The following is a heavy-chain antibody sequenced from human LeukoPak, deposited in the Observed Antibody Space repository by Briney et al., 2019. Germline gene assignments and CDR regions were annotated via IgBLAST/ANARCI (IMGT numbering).Heavy chain of an antibody. J-gene: IGHJ6*03. V-gene: IGHV3-23*01. Sequence: PGRSLRLSCAASGFTYDDYAMSWVRQAPGKGLKWVSTINDNGAGTYYADSVKGRFTISRDNSYNTMSLQMNSLRDEDAGVYYCAKGLRTGVGPYKGYHYYMDVWGKGATVTVSS. CDR3: AKGLRTGVGPYKGYHYYMDV. CDR1: GFTYDDYA. D-gene: IGHD3-10*01. CDR2: INDNGAGT.